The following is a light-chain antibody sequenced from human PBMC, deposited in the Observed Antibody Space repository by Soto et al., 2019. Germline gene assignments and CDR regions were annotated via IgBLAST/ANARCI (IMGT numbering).Light chain of an antibody. CDR2: ATS. CDR3: QQRSNWPRFT. J-gene: IGKJ3*01. V-gene: IGKV1-12*01. Sequence: IQMTQSTSSVSASVGDRVTMTCRASQGVGGWLAWYQQKPGKVPKLLIYATSSLHSGVPSRFSGSGSGTDFTLTISSLEPEDFAIYYCQQRSNWPRFTFGPGTKVDI. CDR1: QGVGGW.